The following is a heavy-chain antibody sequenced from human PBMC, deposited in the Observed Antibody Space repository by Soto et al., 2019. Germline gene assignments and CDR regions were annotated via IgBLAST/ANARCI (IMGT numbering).Heavy chain of an antibody. J-gene: IGHJ4*02. V-gene: IGHV4-39*01. CDR2: IYYSGST. D-gene: IGHD3-10*01. Sequence: SETLSLTCTVSGGSISSSSYYCFCIRQPPWNGLELIGSIYYSGSTYYNPSLKSRVTISVDTSKNQFSLKLSSVTAADTAVYYCARHIGNVVWFGESYYFDYWGQGALVTVSS. CDR3: ARHIGNVVWFGESYYFDY. CDR1: GGSISSSSYY.